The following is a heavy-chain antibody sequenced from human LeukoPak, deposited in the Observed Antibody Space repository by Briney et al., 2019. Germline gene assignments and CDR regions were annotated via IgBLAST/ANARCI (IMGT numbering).Heavy chain of an antibody. Sequence: SETLSLTGTVSGGSVSSYYWSWIRQPPGKGLEWIGYIYYSGSTNYNPSLKSRVTISVDTSKNQLSLKLSSVTAADTAVYYCARLSSSWSVDPWGQGTLVTVSS. CDR1: GGSVSSYY. CDR3: ARLSSSWSVDP. V-gene: IGHV4-59*02. J-gene: IGHJ5*02. CDR2: IYYSGST. D-gene: IGHD6-13*01.